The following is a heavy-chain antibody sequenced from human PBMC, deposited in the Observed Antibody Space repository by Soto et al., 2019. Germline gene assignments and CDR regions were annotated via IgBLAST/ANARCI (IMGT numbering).Heavy chain of an antibody. D-gene: IGHD5-12*01. CDR1: GYTFTSYG. V-gene: IGHV1-18*01. Sequence: ASVKVSCKASGYTFTSYGISWVRQAPGQGLEWMGWISAYNGNTNYAQKLQGRVTMTTDTSISTTYLDLGSLRSDDTAVYHCARAGLTTLELATTYWGQGTLVTVSS. J-gene: IGHJ4*01. CDR2: ISAYNGNT. CDR3: ARAGLTTLELATTY.